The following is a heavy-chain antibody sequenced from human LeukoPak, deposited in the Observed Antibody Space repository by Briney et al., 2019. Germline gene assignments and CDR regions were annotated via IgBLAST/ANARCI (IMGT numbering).Heavy chain of an antibody. CDR2: ISSSSSYI. CDR3: ARDLLEIAADSYFDY. J-gene: IGHJ4*02. Sequence: GGSLRLSCAASGFTFSSYSMNWVRQAPGKGLECVSSISSSSSYIYYADSVKGRFTISRDNAKNSLFLQMNSLRAEDTAVYYCARDLLEIAADSYFDYWGQGTLVTVSS. V-gene: IGHV3-21*01. CDR1: GFTFSSYS. D-gene: IGHD6-13*01.